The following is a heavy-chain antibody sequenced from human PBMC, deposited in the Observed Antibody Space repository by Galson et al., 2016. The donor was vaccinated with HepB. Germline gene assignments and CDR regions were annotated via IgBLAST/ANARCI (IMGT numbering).Heavy chain of an antibody. CDR3: ASAFRECTHTACYSGFDY. D-gene: IGHD2-15*01. Sequence: SVKVSCKASGYTFTNYGIHWLRQAPGQGLEWMGWILAYNGNTNYAQQLQGRVTITTDTSTTTAYMDLRSLRSDDTAVYYCASAFRECTHTACYSGFDYWGQGTRVTVSS. CDR1: GYTFTNYG. V-gene: IGHV1-18*01. J-gene: IGHJ4*02. CDR2: ILAYNGNT.